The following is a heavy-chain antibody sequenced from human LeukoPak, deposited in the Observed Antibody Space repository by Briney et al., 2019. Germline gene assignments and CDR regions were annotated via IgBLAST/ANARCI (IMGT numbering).Heavy chain of an antibody. Sequence: GGSLRLSCAASGFTFSNYAMSWVRQAPGKGLEWVSVISGSGGERYYSDSVKGRFTISRDNSKNTLYLQMNSLRADDTAVYYCAKSRGNTMTFDSWGQGTLVTVSS. CDR1: GFTFSNYA. CDR3: AKSRGNTMTFDS. D-gene: IGHD3-22*01. CDR2: ISGSGGER. J-gene: IGHJ5*01. V-gene: IGHV3-23*01.